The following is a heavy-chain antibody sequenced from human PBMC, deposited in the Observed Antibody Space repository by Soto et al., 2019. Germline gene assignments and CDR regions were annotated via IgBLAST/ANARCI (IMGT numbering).Heavy chain of an antibody. J-gene: IGHJ3*02. V-gene: IGHV4-31*03. D-gene: IGHD3-22*01. CDR2: MSYSGST. CDR3: ARGPNYYYDSSGSPYSFDI. CDR1: GGSISSGGYY. Sequence: QVQLLESGPGVVKPSQTLSLTCTVSGGSISSGGYYWSWIRQHPGKGLACIGHMSYSGSTYYSPSLRSRLAISVDSPKNQFSLKLSSVTAADTAVYYCARGPNYYYDSSGSPYSFDIWGQGTMVTVSS.